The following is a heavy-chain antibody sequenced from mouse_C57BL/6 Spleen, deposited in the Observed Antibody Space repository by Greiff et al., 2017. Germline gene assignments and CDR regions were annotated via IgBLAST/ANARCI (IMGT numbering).Heavy chain of an antibody. CDR3: ARTTSLYGSTFDY. J-gene: IGHJ2*01. D-gene: IGHD1-1*01. Sequence: QVQLQQPGAELVKPGASVKLSCKASGYTFTSYWMHWVKQRPGQGLEWIGMIHPNSGSTNYNEKFKSKATLTVDKSSSTAYMQLSSLTSEDSAVYYCARTTSLYGSTFDYWGQGTTLTVSS. CDR2: IHPNSGST. CDR1: GYTFTSYW. V-gene: IGHV1-64*01.